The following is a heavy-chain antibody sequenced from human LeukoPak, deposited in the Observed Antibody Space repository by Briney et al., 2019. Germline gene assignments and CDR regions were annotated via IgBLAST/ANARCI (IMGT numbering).Heavy chain of an antibody. CDR3: AKRRASDGSGYRAFEF. V-gene: IGHV3-23*01. CDR1: GFTFSSSA. CDR2: ISGSDGRT. Sequence: GGSLRLSCAASGFTFSSSAMSWVRQAPGKGLEWVSAISGSDGRTYYADSVKGRFTISTDNSKNTLYLQMNSLRAEDTAVYYCAKRRASDGSGYRAFEFWGQGTLVTVSS. D-gene: IGHD3-22*01. J-gene: IGHJ4*02.